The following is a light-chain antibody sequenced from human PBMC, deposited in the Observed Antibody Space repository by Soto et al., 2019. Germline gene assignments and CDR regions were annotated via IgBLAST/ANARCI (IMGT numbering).Light chain of an antibody. CDR1: QSISSY. V-gene: IGKV1-39*01. Sequence: DIQMTQSPSSLSASVGDRVTITCRASQSISSYLNGYQQKPGQAPKLLIYAASSLQSGVPSRFSGSGSGTDFTLTISSLQPEDFASYYCQQSYSTPSTFGQGTRLEIK. J-gene: IGKJ5*01. CDR2: AAS. CDR3: QQSYSTPST.